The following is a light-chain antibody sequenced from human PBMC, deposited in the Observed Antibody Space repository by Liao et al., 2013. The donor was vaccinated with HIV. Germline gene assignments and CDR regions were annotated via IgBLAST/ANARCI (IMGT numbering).Light chain of an antibody. V-gene: IGLV3-25*03. CDR2: KDS. CDR1: KLGDKY. CDR3: QSADSSGTYGV. J-gene: IGLJ3*02. Sequence: SYELTQPPSVSVSPGQTASITCSGDKLGDKYACWYQQKPGQAPVLVIYKDSERPSGIPERFSGSSSGTTVTLTISGVQAEDEADYYCQSADSSGTYGVFGGGTKLTVL.